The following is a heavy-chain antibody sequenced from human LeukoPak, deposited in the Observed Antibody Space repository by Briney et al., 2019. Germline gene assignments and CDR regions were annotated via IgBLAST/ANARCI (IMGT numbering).Heavy chain of an antibody. CDR2: IGISSGNT. CDR1: GFTFSSYS. CDR3: ARDTKYAFDN. J-gene: IGHJ4*02. V-gene: IGHV3-48*01. Sequence: GGSLRLSCAASGFTFSSYSMNWVRQAPGKGLEWISYIGISSGNTKYADSVKGRFTITGDKAKNSVYLQMNSLRVEDTAVYYCARDTKYAFDNWGQGTLVTVSS. D-gene: IGHD2-2*01.